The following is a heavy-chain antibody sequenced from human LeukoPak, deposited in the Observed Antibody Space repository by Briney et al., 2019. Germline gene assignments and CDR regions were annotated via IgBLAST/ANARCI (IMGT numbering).Heavy chain of an antibody. J-gene: IGHJ4*02. D-gene: IGHD6-19*01. Sequence: GGSLSLSCAASGFTFSSYGMHWVRQAPGKWLEWVAFIRYDGSNKYYADSVKGRFTISRDNSKNTLYLLMNSVRAEDTSVYYCAKDFSGWPFDYWGQGTLVTVSS. CDR1: GFTFSSYG. CDR2: IRYDGSNK. V-gene: IGHV3-30*02. CDR3: AKDFSGWPFDY.